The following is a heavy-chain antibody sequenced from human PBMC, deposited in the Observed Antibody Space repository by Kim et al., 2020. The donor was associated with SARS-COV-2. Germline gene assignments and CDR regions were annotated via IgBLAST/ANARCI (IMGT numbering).Heavy chain of an antibody. D-gene: IGHD6-19*01. CDR3: VRDMGQW. CDR2: IKNKANRYTT. CDR1: GFTFSDHY. V-gene: IGHV3-72*01. J-gene: IGHJ4*02. Sequence: GGSLRLSCAASGFTFSDHYMHWVRQAPGKGLEWVGRIKNKANRYTTEYAASVKGRFTISRDDSKNSLYLQMNSLKTEDTAVYCVRDMGQWWGQGTLVTVSS.